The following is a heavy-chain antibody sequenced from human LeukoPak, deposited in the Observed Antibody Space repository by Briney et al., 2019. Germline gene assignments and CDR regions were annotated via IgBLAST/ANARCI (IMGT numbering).Heavy chain of an antibody. Sequence: GGSLRLSCAASGFTFSSYWMSWVRQAPGKGLEWVANIKQDGSEKYYVDSVKGRFTISRDNAKNSLYLQMNSLRAEGTAVYYCARDVISRYSSAGDFDYWGQGTLVTVSS. CDR2: IKQDGSEK. V-gene: IGHV3-7*01. CDR3: ARDVISRYSSAGDFDY. D-gene: IGHD6-25*01. J-gene: IGHJ4*02. CDR1: GFTFSSYW.